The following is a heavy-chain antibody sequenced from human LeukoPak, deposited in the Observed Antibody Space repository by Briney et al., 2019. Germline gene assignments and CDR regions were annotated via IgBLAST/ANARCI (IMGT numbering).Heavy chain of an antibody. CDR1: GGSISSANFY. J-gene: IGHJ5*02. CDR3: ARGPLTMTRGFDP. D-gene: IGHD4-17*01. V-gene: IGHV4-61*02. Sequence: PSETLSLTCTVSGGSISSANFYWSWIRQPAGKGLEWIGRISASGSTNYNPSLKTRVTMSVDTSKNQFSLKLSSVTAADTAVYYCARGPLTMTRGFDPWGQGTLVTVSS. CDR2: ISASGST.